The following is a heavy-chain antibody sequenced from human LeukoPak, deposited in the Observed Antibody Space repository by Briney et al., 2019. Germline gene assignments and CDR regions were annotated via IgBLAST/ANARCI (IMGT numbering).Heavy chain of an antibody. CDR3: ARGVVVVAAANWFDP. J-gene: IGHJ5*02. Sequence: PSETLSLTCTVSGGSISSSSYYWGWIRQPPGKGLEWIGSIYYSGSTYYNPSLKSRATISVDTSKNQFSLKLSSVTAADTAVYYCARGVVVVAAANWFDPWGQGTLVTVSS. CDR2: IYYSGST. CDR1: GGSISSSSYY. D-gene: IGHD2-15*01. V-gene: IGHV4-39*01.